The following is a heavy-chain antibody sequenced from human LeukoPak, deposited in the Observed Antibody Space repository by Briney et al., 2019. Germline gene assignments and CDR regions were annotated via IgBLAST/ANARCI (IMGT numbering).Heavy chain of an antibody. CDR3: ARGAARMVEIGTMISFEY. CDR1: GFTFSSYA. CDR2: ISYDGSNK. D-gene: IGHD5-24*01. J-gene: IGHJ4*02. Sequence: GGSLRLSCAASGFTFSSYAMHWVRQAPGKGLEWVAVISYDGSNKKYADSVKGRFTISRVNSQKTLYLQMNSLRAEDAAVYYCARGAARMVEIGTMISFEYWGQGTLVTVSS. V-gene: IGHV3-30*04.